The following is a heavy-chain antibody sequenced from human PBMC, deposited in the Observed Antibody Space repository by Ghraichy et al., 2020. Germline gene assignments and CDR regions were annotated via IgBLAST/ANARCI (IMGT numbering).Heavy chain of an antibody. CDR2: IIPIFGTA. J-gene: IGHJ4*02. CDR1: GGTFNSYA. V-gene: IGHV1-69*06. Sequence: SVKVSCKASGGTFNSYAISWVRQAPGQGLEWMGGIIPIFGTANYAQKFQGRVTITADKSTSTAYMELSSLRSEDTAVYYCARESIVVVPAAYFDYWGQGTLVTVSS. CDR3: ARESIVVVPAAYFDY. D-gene: IGHD2-2*01.